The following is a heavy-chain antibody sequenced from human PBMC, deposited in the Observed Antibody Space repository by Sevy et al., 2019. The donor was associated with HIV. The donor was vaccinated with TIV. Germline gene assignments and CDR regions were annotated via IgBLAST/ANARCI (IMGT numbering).Heavy chain of an antibody. CDR1: GFTFSSYG. V-gene: IGHV3-33*01. D-gene: IGHD2-2*01. CDR2: IWYDGSNK. CDR3: ARALGYCSSTSCNDAFDI. J-gene: IGHJ3*02. Sequence: GGSLRLSCAASGFTFSSYGMHWVRQAPGKGLEWVAVIWYDGSNKYYADSVKGRFTISRDNSKNTLYLKMNSLRAEDTAVYYCARALGYCSSTSCNDAFDIWGQGTMVTVSS.